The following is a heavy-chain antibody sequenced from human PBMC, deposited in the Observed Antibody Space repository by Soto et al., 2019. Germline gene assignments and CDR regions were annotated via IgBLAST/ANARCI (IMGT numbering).Heavy chain of an antibody. Sequence: QRQLQESGPGLVKPSETLSLTCTVSGGSINTYSFYWGWIRQPPGKGLEWIGSIFYSGSTYYNPSLESRVTISIDTSNNQFSLNLHSVTAADSAVYYCAILTLASTWAMDVWGQGTTVTVAS. D-gene: IGHD5-12*01. V-gene: IGHV4-39*01. CDR2: IFYSGST. J-gene: IGHJ6*02. CDR1: GGSINTYSFY. CDR3: AILTLASTWAMDV.